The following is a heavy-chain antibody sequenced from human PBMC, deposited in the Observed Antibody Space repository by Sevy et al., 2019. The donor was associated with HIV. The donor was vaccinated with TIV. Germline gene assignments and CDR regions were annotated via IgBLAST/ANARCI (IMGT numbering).Heavy chain of an antibody. J-gene: IGHJ6*03. V-gene: IGHV4-39*01. CDR2: ITESGST. CDR3: AGLRGGYGNGWFYYYMDV. Sequence: SETLSLTCSVTGGSIRRGDYFWGWIRQSPGKGLEWIGSITESGSTYYNPSPKSRVPMSVDTSKNQFSLKLSSVTAADTAVHYCAGLRGGYGNGWFYYYMDVWGKGTTVTVSS. CDR1: GGSIRRGDYF. D-gene: IGHD3-10*01.